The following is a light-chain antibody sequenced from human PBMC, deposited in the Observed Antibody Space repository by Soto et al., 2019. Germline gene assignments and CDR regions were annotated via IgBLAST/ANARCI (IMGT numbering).Light chain of an antibody. CDR2: DAS. J-gene: IGKJ2*01. CDR3: QQYSSYRHT. V-gene: IGKV1-5*01. CDR1: QSTSDW. Sequence: DIQMTQSPSTLSASVGDRVSITCRASQSTSDWLAWYQQKPGEAPKLLIYDASRLESGAPSRFSGRGSGTEFILTISSLQPDDFATYYCQQYSSYRHTFGQGTRLDI.